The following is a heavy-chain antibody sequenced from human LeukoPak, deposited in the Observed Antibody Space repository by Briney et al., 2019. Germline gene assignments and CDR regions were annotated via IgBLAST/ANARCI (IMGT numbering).Heavy chain of an antibody. CDR1: GGTFSSYA. V-gene: IGHV1-69*06. CDR3: ATEARAGGSGSYSLYYYYMDV. CDR2: IIPIIGTS. Sequence: GASVKVSCKASGGTFSSYAISWVRQAPGQGLEWMGGIIPIIGTSNYAQKFQGRVTITADKSTSTAYMELSSLRSEDTAVYYCATEARAGGSGSYSLYYYYMDVWGKGTTVTVSS. J-gene: IGHJ6*03. D-gene: IGHD3-10*01.